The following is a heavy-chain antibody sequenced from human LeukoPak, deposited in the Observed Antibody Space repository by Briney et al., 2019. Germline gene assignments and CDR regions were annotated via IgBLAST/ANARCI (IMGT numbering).Heavy chain of an antibody. CDR2: ISGSGGST. CDR1: GFTFSSYA. Sequence: AGGSLRLSCAASGFTFSSYAMSWVRQAPGKGLEWVSAISGSGGSTYYADSVKGRFTISRDNSKNTLYLQMNSLRAEDMAVYYCAKDLGAYYGSGPDAFDIWGQGTMVTVSP. D-gene: IGHD3-10*01. V-gene: IGHV3-23*01. CDR3: AKDLGAYYGSGPDAFDI. J-gene: IGHJ3*02.